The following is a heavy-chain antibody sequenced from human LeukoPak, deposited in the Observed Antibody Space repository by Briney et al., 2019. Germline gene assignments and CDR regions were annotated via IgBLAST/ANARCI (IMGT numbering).Heavy chain of an antibody. CDR1: GGSISSYY. V-gene: IGHV4-59*08. CDR3: ARHGSSGHDPLT. Sequence: SETLSLTCTVSGGSISSYYWSWIRRPPGKGLEWIGYIYYTGSTSYSPSLKSRVTISLDTSKSQFSLRLTSVTAADTAVYYCARHGSSGHDPLTWGQGTLVTVSS. D-gene: IGHD5-12*01. J-gene: IGHJ4*02. CDR2: IYYTGST.